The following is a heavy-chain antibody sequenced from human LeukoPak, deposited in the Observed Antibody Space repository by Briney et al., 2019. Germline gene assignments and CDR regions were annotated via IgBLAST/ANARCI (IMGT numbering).Heavy chain of an antibody. V-gene: IGHV4-4*07. CDR3: ARGGYYGSGNDFRFDP. D-gene: IGHD3-10*01. CDR1: GGSINIYY. J-gene: IGHJ5*02. CDR2: IYTSGST. Sequence: SETLSLTCTVSGGSINIYYWSWIRQPAGKGLEWIGRIYTSGSTHYNPSLKSRVTMSVDTSKNQFSLKLSSVTAADTAVYYCARGGYYGSGNDFRFDPWGQGTLVTVSS.